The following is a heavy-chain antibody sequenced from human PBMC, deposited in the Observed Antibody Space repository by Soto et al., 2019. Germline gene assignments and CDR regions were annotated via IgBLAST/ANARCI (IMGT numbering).Heavy chain of an antibody. CDR1: GFTFTSSA. J-gene: IGHJ6*02. V-gene: IGHV1-58*01. D-gene: IGHD3-9*01. CDR2: IVVGSGNT. Sequence: SVKVSCKASGFTFTSSAVQWVRQARGQRLEWIRRIVVGSGNTNYAQKFQERVTITRDMSTSTAYMELSSLSSEDTAVYYCAANSLQFGPILRYFDWGSAVYYYGMDVWGQGTTVTVSS. CDR3: AANSLQFGPILRYFDWGSAVYYYGMDV.